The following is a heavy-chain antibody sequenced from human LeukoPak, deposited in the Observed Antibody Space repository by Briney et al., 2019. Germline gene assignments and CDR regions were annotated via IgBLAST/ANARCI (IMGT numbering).Heavy chain of an antibody. V-gene: IGHV3-21*01. CDR2: ISSSSRYI. CDR3: ARDNGWGRYYFDS. CDR1: GFTFSGSA. Sequence: GGSLRLSCAASGFTFSGSAMNWVRQAPGKGLEWVSFISSSSRYIYYADSVKGRFTISRDNAKNSLYLQMNSLRVEDTAVYYCARDNGWGRYYFDSWGQGTLATVSS. D-gene: IGHD6-19*01. J-gene: IGHJ4*02.